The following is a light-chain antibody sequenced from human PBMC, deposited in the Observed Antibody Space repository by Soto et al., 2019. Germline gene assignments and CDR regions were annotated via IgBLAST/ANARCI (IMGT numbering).Light chain of an antibody. CDR3: QQYNNWPPIT. CDR2: GAS. Sequence: EIVMTQSPVTLSVSPGERATLSCRASQSVGSNLAWYQQKPGQAPRLLIYGASTRATSIPPRFSGSGSGTKFTITISSLQSEDFSVYYWQQYNNWPPITFGEGTRLEIK. CDR1: QSVGSN. J-gene: IGKJ5*01. V-gene: IGKV3-15*01.